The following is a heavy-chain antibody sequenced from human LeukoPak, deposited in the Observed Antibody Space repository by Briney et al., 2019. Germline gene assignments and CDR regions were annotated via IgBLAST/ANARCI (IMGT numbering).Heavy chain of an antibody. CDR2: INHSGST. D-gene: IGHD2/OR15-2a*01. CDR3: ARGVIPSAGDY. CDR1: GGSFSGYY. V-gene: IGHV4-34*01. Sequence: PSETLSLTCAVYGGSFSGYYWSWIRQPPGKGLEWIGEINHSGSTNYNPSLKSRVTMSVDTSKDQFSLKLSSVTAADTAVYYCARGVIPSAGDYWGQGTLVTVSS. J-gene: IGHJ4*02.